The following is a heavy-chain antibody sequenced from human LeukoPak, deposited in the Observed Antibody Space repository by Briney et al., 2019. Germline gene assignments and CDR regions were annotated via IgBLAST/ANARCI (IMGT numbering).Heavy chain of an antibody. J-gene: IGHJ4*02. V-gene: IGHV3-66*02. D-gene: IGHD2-15*01. CDR3: ARGIDSAERY. CDR1: GFTVSSNY. CDR2: IYSGGST. Sequence: GGSLRLSCAASGFTVSSNYMSWVRQGPGKGLEWVSIIYSGGSTYYADSVKGRFTISRDNSKNTLYLQMNSLRAEDTAIYYCARGIDSAERYWGQGTLVTVSS.